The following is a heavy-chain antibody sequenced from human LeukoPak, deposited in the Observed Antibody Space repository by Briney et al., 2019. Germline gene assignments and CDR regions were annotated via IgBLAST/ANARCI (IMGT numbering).Heavy chain of an antibody. Sequence: SETLSLTCSVSGGSISSGYWNWIRQPPGKGLEWIGYIYYSGSTKYNPSLMSRVTISVDTSKNQFSLRLTSVTAADTAVFYCALLYCGGDCYPDYWGQGTLVTVSS. J-gene: IGHJ4*02. CDR2: IYYSGST. D-gene: IGHD2-21*02. V-gene: IGHV4-59*08. CDR3: ALLYCGGDCYPDY. CDR1: GGSISSGY.